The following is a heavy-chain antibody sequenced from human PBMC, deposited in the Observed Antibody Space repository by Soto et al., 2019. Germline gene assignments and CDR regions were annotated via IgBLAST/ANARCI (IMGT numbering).Heavy chain of an antibody. CDR1: GDTFSSYA. V-gene: IGHV1-69*06. D-gene: IGHD5-12*01. Sequence: QVQLVQSGAEVKKPGSSMKVSCKVSGDTFSSYAFSWVRQAPGQGLEWMGGIIPLFDTIDYAQKFQGRLTFTADRFTNTAYMDLTSLTSTDTAMYYCARKVATAQDAFDIWGQGTMVSVSS. J-gene: IGHJ3*02. CDR2: IIPLFDTI. CDR3: ARKVATAQDAFDI.